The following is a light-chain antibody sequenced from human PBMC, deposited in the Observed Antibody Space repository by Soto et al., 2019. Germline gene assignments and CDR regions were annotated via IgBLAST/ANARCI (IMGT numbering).Light chain of an antibody. CDR1: QSVSSSY. J-gene: IGKJ1*01. Sequence: EIVLTQSPGTLSFSPGERATLSCRASQSVSSSYLAWYQQKPGQAPRLLIYGASSRATCIPDRFSGSGSGTDFTLTIRRLAHAAFAVFCGQQYGSLLTFGQGTQV. CDR2: GAS. CDR3: QQYGSLLT. V-gene: IGKV3-20*01.